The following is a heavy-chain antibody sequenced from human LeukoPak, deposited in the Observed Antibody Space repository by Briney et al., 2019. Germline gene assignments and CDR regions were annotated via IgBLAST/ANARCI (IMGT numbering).Heavy chain of an antibody. J-gene: IGHJ4*02. CDR3: ARGTRYISSSGFDY. Sequence: PSQTLSLTCDISGDSVSSNSATWNWIRQSPSRGLEWLGRTFYRSKWYNDHAVSVKSRIIINPDTSKNQLSLQLNSVTPEDSAVYYCARGTRYISSSGFDYWGQGTLVTVSS. CDR1: GDSVSSNSAT. CDR2: TFYRSKWYN. V-gene: IGHV6-1*01. D-gene: IGHD6-6*01.